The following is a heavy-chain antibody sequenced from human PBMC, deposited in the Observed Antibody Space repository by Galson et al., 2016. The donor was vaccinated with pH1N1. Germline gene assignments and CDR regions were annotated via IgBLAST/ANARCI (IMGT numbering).Heavy chain of an antibody. CDR1: EFIFSNKW. CDR2: LKSDGTSA. CDR3: IREMS. J-gene: IGHJ5*02. Sequence: ASEFIFSNKWMHWLRQSPGKGLEWLAVLKSDGTSARYADSVKGRFTISRDNAKNTLYPQMNSLRVEDTSVYYCIREMSWGQGVLVTVSS. V-gene: IGHV3-74*01.